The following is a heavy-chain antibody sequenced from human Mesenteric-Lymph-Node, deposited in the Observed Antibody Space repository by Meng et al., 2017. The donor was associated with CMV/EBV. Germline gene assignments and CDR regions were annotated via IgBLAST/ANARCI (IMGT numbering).Heavy chain of an antibody. V-gene: IGHV4-38-2*01. CDR2: IYYSGST. D-gene: IGHD6-13*01. Sequence: ESLKISCAASGFTFNNYGLSWIRQPPGKGLEWIGSIYYSGSTYYNPSRKSRVTISVDTSKNQLSQKLSSVTAADTAVYYCARYYLSSWYWFDPWGQGTLVTVSS. CDR3: ARYYLSSWYWFDP. J-gene: IGHJ5*02. CDR1: GFTFNNYG.